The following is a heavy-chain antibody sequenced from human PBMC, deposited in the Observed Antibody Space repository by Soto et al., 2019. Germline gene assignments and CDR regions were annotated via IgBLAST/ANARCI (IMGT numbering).Heavy chain of an antibody. J-gene: IGHJ6*02. CDR2: IDPSDSYT. D-gene: IGHD3-10*01. CDR1: GYSFTSYW. CDR3: ASYGSGWVGMDV. V-gene: IGHV5-10-1*01. Sequence: GESLKISCKGSGYSFTSYWISWVRQMPGKGLEWMGRIDPSDSYTNYSPSFQGHVTISADKSISTAYLPWSSLKASDTAMYYCASYGSGWVGMDVWCQGTTVTVSS.